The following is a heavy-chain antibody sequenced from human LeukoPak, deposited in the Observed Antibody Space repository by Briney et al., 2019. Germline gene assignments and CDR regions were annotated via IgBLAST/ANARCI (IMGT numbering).Heavy chain of an antibody. CDR1: GFTFSSYA. CDR3: ARATSSSGSDY. Sequence: GGSLRLSCAASGFTFSSYAMHWVRQAPGKGLEYVSAISSNGGSTYYANSVKGRFTISRDNSKNTLYLQMGSLRAEDMAVYYCARATSSSGSDYWGQGTLVTVSS. D-gene: IGHD6-6*01. CDR2: ISSNGGST. V-gene: IGHV3-64*01. J-gene: IGHJ4*02.